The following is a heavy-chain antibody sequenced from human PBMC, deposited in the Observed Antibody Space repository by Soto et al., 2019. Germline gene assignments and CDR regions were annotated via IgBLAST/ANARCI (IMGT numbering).Heavy chain of an antibody. J-gene: IGHJ4*01. D-gene: IGHD1-26*01. Sequence: SETLSLTCAITGDSVSSNSAGWSWVRQSPSRGLEWLGRTYYRSKWYYEYAVSVRGRITINPDTSKNQYSLQLNSVTPEDTAVYFCARGEQYSGRIFDYWGQGTLVTVSS. CDR3: ARGEQYSGRIFDY. CDR2: TYYRSKWYY. V-gene: IGHV6-1*01. CDR1: GDSVSSNSAG.